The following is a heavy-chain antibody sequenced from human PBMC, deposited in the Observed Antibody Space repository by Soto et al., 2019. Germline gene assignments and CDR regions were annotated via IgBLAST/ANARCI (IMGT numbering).Heavy chain of an antibody. CDR3: DEVTAIRPILDY. J-gene: IGHJ4*01. V-gene: IGHV4-39*07. D-gene: IGHD2-21*02. Sequence: PSETLSLTCSVSGGSVSSNTFYWGWIRQTPGRGLEWIGSVLQSGNNYYNPSFKSRLSISVDTSKNQFSLRLTSLTAADTAVYYCDEVTAIRPILDYRGHGVLVTVSS. CDR2: VLQSGNN. CDR1: GGSVSSNTFY.